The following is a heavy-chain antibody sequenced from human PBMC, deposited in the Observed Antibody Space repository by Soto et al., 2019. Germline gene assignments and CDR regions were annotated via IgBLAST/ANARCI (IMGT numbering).Heavy chain of an antibody. CDR2: ISSSSSTI. V-gene: IGHV3-48*01. Sequence: GGSLRLSCAASGFTFSSYSMNWVRQAPGKGLEWVSYISSSSSTIYYADSVKGRFTISRDNAKNSLYLQMNSLRAEDTAVYYCARDRYCSGGSCYPGIVDYWGQGTLVTVSS. CDR1: GFTFSSYS. D-gene: IGHD2-15*01. J-gene: IGHJ4*02. CDR3: ARDRYCSGGSCYPGIVDY.